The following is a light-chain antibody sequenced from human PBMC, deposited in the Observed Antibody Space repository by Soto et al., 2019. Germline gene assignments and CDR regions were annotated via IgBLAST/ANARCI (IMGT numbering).Light chain of an antibody. Sequence: QSALTQPASVSGSPGQSITISCTGTSSDVGGYNFVSWYQQHPGKAPKVMIYDVNNRPSGVSNRFSGSKSDNTASLTISGLQAEDEADYYCTSFTSSSTVVFGGGTKLTVL. J-gene: IGLJ2*01. V-gene: IGLV2-14*03. CDR3: TSFTSSSTVV. CDR2: DVN. CDR1: SSDVGGYNF.